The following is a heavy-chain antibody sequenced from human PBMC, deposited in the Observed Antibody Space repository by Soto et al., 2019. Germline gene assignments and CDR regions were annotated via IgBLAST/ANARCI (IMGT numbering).Heavy chain of an antibody. D-gene: IGHD6-19*01. CDR2: INHSGST. V-gene: IGHV4-34*01. Sequence: SETLSLTCAVYGGYFSGYYWTWIRQPPGTGLEWIGEINHSGSTNYNPSLKSRVTISVDTSKNQFSLKLTSVTAADTAVYYCAHSRIAVAGGPHWFDPWGQGTLVTVSS. CDR1: GGYFSGYY. CDR3: AHSRIAVAGGPHWFDP. J-gene: IGHJ5*02.